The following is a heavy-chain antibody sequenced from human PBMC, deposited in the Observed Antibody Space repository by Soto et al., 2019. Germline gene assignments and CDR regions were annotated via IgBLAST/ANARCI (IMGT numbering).Heavy chain of an antibody. V-gene: IGHV1-46*01. CDR2: INPSGGST. CDR1: GYAFTSYY. D-gene: IGHD1-1*01. CDR3: ARVSTGRGMDV. Sequence: ASVKVSCKASGYAFTSYYMHWVRQAPGQGLEWMGIINPSGGSTSYAQKFQGRVTMTRDTSTSTVYMELSSLRSEDTAVYYCARVSTGRGMDVWGQGTTVTVSS. J-gene: IGHJ6*02.